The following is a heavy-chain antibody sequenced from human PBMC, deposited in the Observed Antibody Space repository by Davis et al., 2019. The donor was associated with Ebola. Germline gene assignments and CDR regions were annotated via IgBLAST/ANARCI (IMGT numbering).Heavy chain of an antibody. CDR3: ARVDCSSTSCPNWNFDY. CDR2: IYYSGST. D-gene: IGHD2-2*01. J-gene: IGHJ4*02. CDR1: GGSISSGGYY. V-gene: IGHV4-31*11. Sequence: LRLSCAVSGGSISSGGYYWSWIRQHPGKGLEWIGYIYYSGSTYYNPSLKSRVTISVDTSKNQFSLKLSSVTAADTAVYYCARVDCSSTSCPNWNFDYWGQGTLVTVSS.